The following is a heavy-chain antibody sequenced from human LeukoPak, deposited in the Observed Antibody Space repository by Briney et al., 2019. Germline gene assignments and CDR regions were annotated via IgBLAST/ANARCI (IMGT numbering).Heavy chain of an antibody. Sequence: GGSLRLSCAASGFTFSGYDMNWVRQAPGKGLEWVSSISGSSSYIYYADSLKGRFTISRDNAKKSVYLQMNSLRAEDTAVYYCARDVVAAAGTWDYWGQGTLVTVSS. V-gene: IGHV3-21*01. CDR1: GFTFSGYD. CDR3: ARDVVAAAGTWDY. D-gene: IGHD6-13*01. CDR2: ISGSSSYI. J-gene: IGHJ4*02.